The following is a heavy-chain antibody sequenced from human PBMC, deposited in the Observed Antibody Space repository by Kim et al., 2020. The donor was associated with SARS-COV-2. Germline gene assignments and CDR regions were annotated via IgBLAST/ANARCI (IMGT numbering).Heavy chain of an antibody. Sequence: QKLQGRVTMTTDTSTSTAYMELRSLRSDDTAVYYCARDRGDIAARGAFDIWGQGTMVTVSS. D-gene: IGHD6-6*01. CDR3: ARDRGDIAARGAFDI. J-gene: IGHJ3*02. V-gene: IGHV1-18*01.